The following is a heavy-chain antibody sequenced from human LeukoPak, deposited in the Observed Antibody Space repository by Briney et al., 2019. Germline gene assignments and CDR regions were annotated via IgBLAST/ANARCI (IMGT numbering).Heavy chain of an antibody. D-gene: IGHD2-2*01. J-gene: IGHJ6*02. CDR2: IIPIFGTA. CDR1: GYTFTGYY. CDR3: ARDRVVPAAMHYYYYGMDV. Sequence: SVKVSCKASGYTFTGYYMHWVRQAPGQGLEWMGGIIPIFGTANYAQKLQGRVTITADESTSTAYMELSSLRSEDTAVYYCARDRVVPAAMHYYYYGMDVWGQGTTVTVSS. V-gene: IGHV1-69*13.